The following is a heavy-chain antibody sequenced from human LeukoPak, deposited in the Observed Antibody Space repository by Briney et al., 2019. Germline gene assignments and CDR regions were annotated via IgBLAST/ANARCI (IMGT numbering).Heavy chain of an antibody. Sequence: GGSLRLSCAASGFTFSSYAMSWVRQAPGKGLEWVSAISCSGGSTYYADSVKGRFTISRDNSKNTLYLQMNSLRAEDTAVYYCARPPRRKYYFDYWGQGTLVTVSS. CDR3: ARPPRRKYYFDY. CDR2: ISCSGGST. V-gene: IGHV3-23*01. CDR1: GFTFSSYA. J-gene: IGHJ4*02.